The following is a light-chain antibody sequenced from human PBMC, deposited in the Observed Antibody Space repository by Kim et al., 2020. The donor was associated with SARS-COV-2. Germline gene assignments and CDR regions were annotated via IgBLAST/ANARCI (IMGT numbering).Light chain of an antibody. CDR2: GVD. J-gene: IGLJ3*02. V-gene: IGLV2-8*01. CDR1: SGDIDNYND. Sequence: GHSVTNACPGTSGDIDNYNDVSWYPQHPGKAPKLVIYGVDKRPSGVPDRFSASKSGNTAFLTVYGLQTEDEADYHCSSYADTNNVLFGGGTQLTVL. CDR3: SSYADTNNVL.